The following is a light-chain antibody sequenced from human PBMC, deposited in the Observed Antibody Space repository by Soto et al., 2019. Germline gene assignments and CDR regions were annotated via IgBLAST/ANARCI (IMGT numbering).Light chain of an antibody. Sequence: QSALTQPPSASGSPGQSVTISCTGTSSDVGGYNYVSWYQQHPGKAPKLMIYEVSNRPSGVPDRFSGSKSGNTASLTVSGVQAEDEADYYCSSYAGSNNLVVFGGGTKLTVL. CDR1: SSDVGGYNY. V-gene: IGLV2-8*01. CDR3: SSYAGSNNLVV. J-gene: IGLJ2*01. CDR2: EVS.